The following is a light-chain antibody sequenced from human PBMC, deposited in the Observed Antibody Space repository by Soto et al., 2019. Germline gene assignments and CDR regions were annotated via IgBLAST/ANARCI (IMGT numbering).Light chain of an antibody. J-gene: IGKJ5*01. CDR2: AAS. Sequence: DIQLTQSPSFLSASVGDRVTITCRASQAISSYLAWYQQKPGKAPKLLIYAASTLQSGVPSRFSGTGSLTEFTLTISSLQPEDLATYYCQQLETYPPITFGQGTRLEIK. CDR3: QQLETYPPIT. V-gene: IGKV1-9*01. CDR1: QAISSY.